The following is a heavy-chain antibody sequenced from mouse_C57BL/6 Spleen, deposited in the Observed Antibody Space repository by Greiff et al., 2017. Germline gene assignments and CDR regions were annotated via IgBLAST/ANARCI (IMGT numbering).Heavy chain of an antibody. V-gene: IGHV1-74*01. CDR1: GYTFTSYW. CDR2: LHPSDSDT. Sequence: QVHVKQPGAELVKPGASVKVSCKASGYTFTSYWMHWVKQRPGQGLEWIGRLHPSDSDTNYNQKFKGKATLTVDKSSSTAYMQLSSLTSEDSAVXYCAISYYRGAMDFWAPGTSVTVSS. CDR3: AISYYRGAMDF. J-gene: IGHJ4*01. D-gene: IGHD2-12*01.